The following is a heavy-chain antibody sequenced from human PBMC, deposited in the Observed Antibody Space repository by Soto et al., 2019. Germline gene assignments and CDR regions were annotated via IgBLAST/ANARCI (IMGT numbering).Heavy chain of an antibody. V-gene: IGHV4-34*01. CDR2: INHSGST. D-gene: IGHD3-10*01. CDR1: GGSFSGYY. Sequence: QVQLQQWGAGLLKPSETLSLTCAVYGGSFSGYYWSWIRQPPGKGLEWIGEINHSGSTNYNPSLKSRVTISVDTSKNQFSLKLSSVTAADTAVYYCARYYYGSGTDYFDYWGQGTLVTVSS. J-gene: IGHJ4*02. CDR3: ARYYYGSGTDYFDY.